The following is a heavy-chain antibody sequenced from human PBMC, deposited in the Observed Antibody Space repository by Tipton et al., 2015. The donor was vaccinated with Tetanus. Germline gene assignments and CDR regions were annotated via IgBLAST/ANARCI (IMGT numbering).Heavy chain of an antibody. D-gene: IGHD5-18*01. CDR1: GFTFSSYS. V-gene: IGHV3-21*01. CDR3: ARDGIQLWLWPFDY. J-gene: IGHJ4*02. Sequence: GSLRLSCAASGFTFSSYSMNWVRQAPGKGLEWVSSISSSSSYIYYADSVKGRFTISRDNAKNSLYLQMNSLRAEDTAVYYCARDGIQLWLWPFDYWGQGTLVTVSS. CDR2: ISSSSSYI.